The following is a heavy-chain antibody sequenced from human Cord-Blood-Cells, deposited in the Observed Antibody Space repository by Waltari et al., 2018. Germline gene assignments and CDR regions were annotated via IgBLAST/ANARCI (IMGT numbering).Heavy chain of an antibody. J-gene: IGHJ3*02. CDR1: GFTFSSYG. CDR2: IWYDGSNK. CDR3: ARDGITGTAFDI. D-gene: IGHD1-20*01. V-gene: IGHV3-33*01. Sequence: QVQLVESGGGVVQPGRSLRLSCAASGFTFSSYGMHWVRQAPGKVLEWVAVIWYDGSNKYYADSVKGRFTISRDNSKNTLYLQMNSLRAEDTAVYYCARDGITGTAFDIWGQGTMVTVSS.